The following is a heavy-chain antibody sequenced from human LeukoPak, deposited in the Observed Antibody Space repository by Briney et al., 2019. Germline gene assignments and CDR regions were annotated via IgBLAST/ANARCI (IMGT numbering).Heavy chain of an antibody. Sequence: SETLSPTCSVSGGSISTDTYYWGWIRQPPGKGLEWIGTIYYSGSTYYNPSLKCRVTMSVDTSKNQFSLNLTSVTAADTAVYYCARHPNSWFDPWGQGTLVTVSS. V-gene: IGHV4-39*01. CDR3: ARHPNSWFDP. J-gene: IGHJ5*02. CDR2: IYYSGST. CDR1: GGSISTDTYY.